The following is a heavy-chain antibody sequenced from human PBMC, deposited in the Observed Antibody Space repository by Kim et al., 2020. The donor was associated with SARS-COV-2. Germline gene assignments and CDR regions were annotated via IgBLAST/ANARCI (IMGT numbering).Heavy chain of an antibody. D-gene: IGHD6-13*01. J-gene: IGHJ4*02. V-gene: IGHV4-59*08. CDR3: ARLADSSSWYRTGVFDY. Sequence: LKSRVTISVDTSKDQFSLKLSSVTAADTAVYYCARLADSSSWYRTGVFDYWGQGTLVTVSS.